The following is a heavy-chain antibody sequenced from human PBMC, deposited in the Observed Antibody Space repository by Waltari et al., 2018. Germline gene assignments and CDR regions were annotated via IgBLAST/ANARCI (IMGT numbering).Heavy chain of an antibody. CDR3: ARRPGNTIISDFDY. Sequence: QVQLQESGPGLVKPSETLSLTCAVSGYSISSGYYWGWIQQPPGKGLEWIGSIYHSGSTYYNPSLKSRVTISVDTSKNQFSLKLSSVTAADTAVYYCARRPGNTIISDFDYWGQGTLVTVSS. D-gene: IGHD2-2*01. CDR1: GYSISSGYY. V-gene: IGHV4-38-2*01. CDR2: IYHSGST. J-gene: IGHJ4*02.